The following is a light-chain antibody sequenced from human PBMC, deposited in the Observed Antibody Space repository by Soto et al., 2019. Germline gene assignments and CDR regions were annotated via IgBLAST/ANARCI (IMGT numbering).Light chain of an antibody. CDR3: SSYTTSSTLEV. CDR1: SSDVGGYKF. V-gene: IGLV2-14*01. CDR2: EVS. Sequence: QSALTQPASVSGSPGQSITISCTGTSSDVGGYKFVSWYQQHPGKVPRLMIYEVSNRPSGVSNRFSGSKSGSTASLTISGLQAEDEADYYCSSYTTSSTLEVFGPGTKVTVL. J-gene: IGLJ1*01.